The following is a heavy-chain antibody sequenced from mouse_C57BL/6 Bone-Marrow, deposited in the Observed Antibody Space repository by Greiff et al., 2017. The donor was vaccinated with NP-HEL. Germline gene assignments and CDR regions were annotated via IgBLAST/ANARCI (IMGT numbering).Heavy chain of an antibody. D-gene: IGHD1-1*01. V-gene: IGHV2-9-1*01. CDR2: IWTGGGT. CDR3: AKHYGSSYGYFDS. J-gene: IGHJ2*01. CDR1: GFSLTSYA. Sequence: VMLVESGPGLVAPSQSLSITCTVSGFSLTSYAISWVRQPPGKGLEWLGVIWTGGGTNYNSALKSRLSISKDNSKSQVFLKMNSLQTDDTARYYCAKHYGSSYGYFDSWGQGTTLPVSS.